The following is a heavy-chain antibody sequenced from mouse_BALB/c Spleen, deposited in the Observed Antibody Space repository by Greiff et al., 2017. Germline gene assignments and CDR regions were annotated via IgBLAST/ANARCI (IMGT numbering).Heavy chain of an antibody. Sequence: EVQLQQSGTVLARPGASVKMSCKASGYTFTSYWMHWVKQRPGQGLEWIGAIYPGNSDTSYNQKFKGKAKLTAATSTSTAYMELSSLTNEDSAVYYCTGYYGDFDDWGQGTTLTVSS. CDR3: TGYYGDFDD. D-gene: IGHD1-2*01. J-gene: IGHJ2*01. CDR1: GYTFTSYW. V-gene: IGHV1-5*01. CDR2: IYPGNSDT.